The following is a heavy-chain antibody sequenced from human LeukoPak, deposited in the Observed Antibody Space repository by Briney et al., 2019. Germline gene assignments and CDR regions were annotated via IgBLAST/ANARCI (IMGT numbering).Heavy chain of an antibody. CDR1: GFTFNNYA. V-gene: IGHV3-23*01. CDR2: ISGSGGST. J-gene: IGHJ1*01. Sequence: GGSLRLSCAASGFTFNNYAMSWVRQAPGRGLEWVSAISGSGGSTYYAESVKGRFTISRDNAKNSVYLQMNSLRAEDTAVYYCARDGHYDILTGYFQDWGQGTLVTVSS. D-gene: IGHD3-9*01. CDR3: ARDGHYDILTGYFQD.